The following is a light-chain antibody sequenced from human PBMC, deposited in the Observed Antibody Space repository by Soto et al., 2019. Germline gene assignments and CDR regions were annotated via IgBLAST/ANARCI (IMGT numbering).Light chain of an antibody. CDR2: LAS. J-gene: IGKJ1*01. V-gene: IGKV2-28*01. CDR3: MQALHTPRT. CDR1: QSLLHSNGNHY. Sequence: DIVMTQSPLSLPFTPGEPASISCRSSQSLLHSNGNHYLEWYFQKPGQSPQLLIYLASIRASGVPDRFSGSGSGTDFTLKISRVEAEDVGVYYCMQALHTPRTFGHGTKVEIK.